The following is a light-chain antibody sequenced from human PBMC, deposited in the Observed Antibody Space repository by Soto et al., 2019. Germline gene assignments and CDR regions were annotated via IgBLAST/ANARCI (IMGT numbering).Light chain of an antibody. CDR2: MVS. Sequence: QSVLTQPASVSGSPGQSITISCTGTSSDVGNYNYVSWYQQYPGRVPKLLIYMVSNRASGVSNRFSGSKSGNTASLTISGLQAEDEADYFCTSPTPGSLYVSGTGTKVTVL. J-gene: IGLJ1*01. V-gene: IGLV2-14*01. CDR1: SSDVGNYNY. CDR3: TSPTPGSLYV.